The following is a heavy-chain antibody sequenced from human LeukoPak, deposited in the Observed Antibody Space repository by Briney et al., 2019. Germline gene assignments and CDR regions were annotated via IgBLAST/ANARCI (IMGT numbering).Heavy chain of an antibody. J-gene: IGHJ3*02. CDR1: GYTFTSYG. CDR2: INAGNGNT. CDR3: ARERILCAFDI. D-gene: IGHD2/OR15-2a*01. Sequence: ASVKVSCKASGYTFTSYGISWVRQAPGQGLEWMGWINAGNGNTKYSQKFQGRVTITRDTSASTAYMELSSLRSEDTAVYYCARERILCAFDIWGQGTMVTVSS. V-gene: IGHV1-3*01.